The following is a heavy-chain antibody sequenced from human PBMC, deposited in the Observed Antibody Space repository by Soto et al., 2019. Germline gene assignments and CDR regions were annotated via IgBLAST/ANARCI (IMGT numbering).Heavy chain of an antibody. Sequence: QVQLVQSGAEVKKPGSSVKVSCKASGGTFSSYAISWVRQAPGQGLEWMGVLIPTFGSPNYAQRFQGRVTINADESPTPDFMELSSLRSEDTAVYYCARDERYCTSGVCPYALDVWGQGTKITVSS. J-gene: IGHJ6*02. CDR3: ARDERYCTSGVCPYALDV. CDR2: LIPTFGSP. D-gene: IGHD2-8*01. V-gene: IGHV1-69*01. CDR1: GGTFSSYA.